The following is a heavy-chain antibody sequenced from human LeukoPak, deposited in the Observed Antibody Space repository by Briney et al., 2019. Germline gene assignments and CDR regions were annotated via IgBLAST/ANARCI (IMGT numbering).Heavy chain of an antibody. V-gene: IGHV3-9*01. CDR1: GFTFDDYA. CDR2: ISWNSGSI. CDR3: AKDATGYGSGSYYFLAFDI. J-gene: IGHJ3*02. Sequence: GGSLRLSCAASGFTFDDYAMHWVRQAPGKGLEWVSGISWNSGSIGYADSVKGRFTISRDNAKNSLYLQMNSLRAEDTALYYCAKDATGYGSGSYYFLAFDIWGQGTMVTVSS. D-gene: IGHD3-10*01.